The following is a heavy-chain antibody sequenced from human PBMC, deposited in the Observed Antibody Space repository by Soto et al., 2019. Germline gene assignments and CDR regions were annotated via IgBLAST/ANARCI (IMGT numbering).Heavy chain of an antibody. V-gene: IGHV3-30-3*01. J-gene: IGHJ6*02. D-gene: IGHD2-15*01. Sequence: GGSLRLSCASSVFTFISYAMHWVRQAPGKGLEWVAVISYDGSNKYYADSVKGRFTISRDNSKNTLYLQMNSLRAEDTAVYYCARDGKAASYYYYGMDVWGQGTTVTVSS. CDR1: VFTFISYA. CDR3: ARDGKAASYYYYGMDV. CDR2: ISYDGSNK.